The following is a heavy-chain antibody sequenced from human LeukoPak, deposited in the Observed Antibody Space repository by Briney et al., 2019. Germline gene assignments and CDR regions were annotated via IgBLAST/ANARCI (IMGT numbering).Heavy chain of an antibody. CDR2: IKQDGSEK. CDR1: GFTFSSYG. D-gene: IGHD5-12*01. J-gene: IGHJ4*02. V-gene: IGHV3-7*04. Sequence: GGSLRLSCAASGFTFSSYGMHWVRQAPGKGLEWVANIKQDGSEKYYVDSVKGRFTISRDNAKNSLYLQMNSLRPEDTAVYYCARGITAYSGYDYWGQGTLVTVSS. CDR3: ARGITAYSGYDY.